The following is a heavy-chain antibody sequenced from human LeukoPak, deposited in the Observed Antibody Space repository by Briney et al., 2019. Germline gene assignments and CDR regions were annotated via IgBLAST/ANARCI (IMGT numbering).Heavy chain of an antibody. CDR2: ISAYNGNT. D-gene: IGHD3-22*01. V-gene: IGHV1-18*01. J-gene: IGHJ4*02. CDR1: GYTFTSYG. CDR3: ARGSADYYDSSGAVLAYDY. Sequence: ASVKVSCKASGYTFTSYGISWVQQAPGQGLEWMGWISAYNGNTNYAQKLQGRVTMTTDTSTSTAYMELRSLRSDDTAVYYCARGSADYYDSSGAVLAYDYWGQGTLVTVSS.